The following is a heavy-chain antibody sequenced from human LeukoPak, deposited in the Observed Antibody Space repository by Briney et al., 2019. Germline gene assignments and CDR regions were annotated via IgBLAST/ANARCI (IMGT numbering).Heavy chain of an antibody. V-gene: IGHV3-23*01. CDR2: ISGSGGST. D-gene: IGHD5-18*01. CDR3: AKDASRIQLWLRPDAFDI. CDR1: GFTFSSYA. Sequence: GGSLRLSCAASGFTFSSYAMSWVRQAPGKGLEWVSAISGSGGSTYYADSVKGRLTISRDNSKNTLYLQMNSLRAEDTAVYYCAKDASRIQLWLRPDAFDIWGQGTMVTVSS. J-gene: IGHJ3*02.